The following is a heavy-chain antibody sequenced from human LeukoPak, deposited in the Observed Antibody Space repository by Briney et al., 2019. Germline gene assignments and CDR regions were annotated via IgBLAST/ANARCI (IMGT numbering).Heavy chain of an antibody. Sequence: GRSLRLSCAASGFTFNDHAMYWVRQAPGKGLEWVSGTNWNSDNIGYADSVKGRFTITRDDAKNSLFLQMNSLRAEDTALYYWARASNYYDTTGLGAVDIWGQGTTVTVSS. D-gene: IGHD3-22*01. CDR2: TNWNSDNI. J-gene: IGHJ3*02. CDR1: GFTFNDHA. CDR3: ARASNYYDTTGLGAVDI. V-gene: IGHV3-9*01.